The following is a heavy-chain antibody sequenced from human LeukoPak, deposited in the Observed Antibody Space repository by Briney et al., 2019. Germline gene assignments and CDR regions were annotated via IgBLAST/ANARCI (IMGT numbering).Heavy chain of an antibody. CDR1: GGSISSYY. CDR3: AKESLATAGIFDY. D-gene: IGHD5-12*01. J-gene: IGHJ4*02. V-gene: IGHV3-30*18. CDR2: ITHDENTQ. Sequence: LTLTCTVSGGSISSYYWSWIRQPPGKGLEWVAVITHDENTQYYTDSVKGRFTISRDNSKNTLYLQMNSLRSEDTAVYYCAKESLATAGIFDYWGQGTLVTVSS.